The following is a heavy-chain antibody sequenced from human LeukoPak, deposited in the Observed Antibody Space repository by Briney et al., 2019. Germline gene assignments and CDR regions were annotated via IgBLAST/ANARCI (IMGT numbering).Heavy chain of an antibody. CDR1: GGTFSSYA. J-gene: IGHJ6*02. V-gene: IGHV1-69*04. Sequence: PGASVKVSCKASGGTFSSYAISWVRQAPGQGLEWMGRIIPIFGIANYAQKFQGRVTITADKSTSTAYMEPSSLRSEDTAVYYCARGTPKTLTAGVFRHYYYGMDVWGQGTTVTVSS. CDR3: ARGTPKTLTAGVFRHYYYGMDV. CDR2: IIPIFGIA. D-gene: IGHD7-27*01.